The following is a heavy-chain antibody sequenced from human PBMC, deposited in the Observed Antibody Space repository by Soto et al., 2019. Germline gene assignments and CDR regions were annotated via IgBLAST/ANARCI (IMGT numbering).Heavy chain of an antibody. Sequence: EVQLVESGGGLVEPGGSLRLSCAASGFSFPNAWMTWVRQAPGKGLAWVGRITNKENGEATKYAAPVKGRFTISRDDSENILYLQMDIPQTDDTAVYYCTAGRFGSNEWSFDYWGQGTLVTVSS. D-gene: IGHD2-8*01. V-gene: IGHV3-15*06. J-gene: IGHJ4*02. CDR2: ITNKENGEAT. CDR1: GFSFPNAW. CDR3: TAGRFGSNEWSFDY.